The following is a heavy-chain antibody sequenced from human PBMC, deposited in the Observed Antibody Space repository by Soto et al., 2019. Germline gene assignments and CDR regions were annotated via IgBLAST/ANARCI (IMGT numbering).Heavy chain of an antibody. V-gene: IGHV3-30*18. CDR3: AKAGAAFLEWLLYRYSSYGMDV. Sequence: PVGSLRLSCAASVFTFSSYGMHWVRHSPGKGLEWVAVTSYDGSNKYYADSVKGRFTISRDNSKNTLYLQMNSLRAEDTAVYYCAKAGAAFLEWLLYRYSSYGMDVWGQGATVTGSS. J-gene: IGHJ6*02. CDR1: VFTFSSYG. D-gene: IGHD3-3*01. CDR2: TSYDGSNK.